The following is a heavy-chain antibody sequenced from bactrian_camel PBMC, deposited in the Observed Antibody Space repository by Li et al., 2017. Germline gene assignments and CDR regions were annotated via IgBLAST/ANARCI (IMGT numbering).Heavy chain of an antibody. CDR3: AADLVITEPLSQDEYRN. V-gene: IGHV3S53*01. J-gene: IGHJ4*01. CDR2: IYTGGDR. D-gene: IGHD7*01. Sequence: HVQLVESGGGSAQAGGSMRLDCAVSGDTASVYSLAWFRQAPGKEREGVAAIYTGGDRLYADSVKGRFTISLNRAQTMVYLQMSSLEPEDTAVYYCAADLVITEPLSQDEYRNWGQGTQVTVS. CDR1: GDTASVYS.